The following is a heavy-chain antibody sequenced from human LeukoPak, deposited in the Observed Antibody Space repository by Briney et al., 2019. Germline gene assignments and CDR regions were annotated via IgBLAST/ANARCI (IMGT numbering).Heavy chain of an antibody. CDR3: ARMRGSSGWGYYYYYMDV. CDR2: INSDGSST. J-gene: IGHJ6*03. CDR1: GFTFSSYW. Sequence: TGGSPRLSCAASGFTFSSYWMHWVRQAPGKGLVWVSRINSDGSSTSYADSVKGRFTISRDNAKNTLYLQMNSLRAEDTAVYYCARMRGSSGWGYYYYYMDVWGKGTTVTISS. D-gene: IGHD6-19*01. V-gene: IGHV3-74*01.